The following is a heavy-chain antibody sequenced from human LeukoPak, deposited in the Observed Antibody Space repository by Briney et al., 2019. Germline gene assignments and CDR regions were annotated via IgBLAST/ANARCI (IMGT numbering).Heavy chain of an antibody. CDR3: ARDLNHGFNYYYYGLEV. CDR1: GDSINSYY. V-gene: IGHV4-59*01. J-gene: IGHJ6*02. CDR2: IYFSGNT. D-gene: IGHD3-9*01. Sequence: SETLSLTCTVSGDSINSYYWSWIRQPPGKGLEWIGHIYFSGNTKYNPSLENRVAISVDRSKSEYYMTLRYVTAADTAVYFCARDLNHGFNYYYYGLEVWGQGTTVTVSS.